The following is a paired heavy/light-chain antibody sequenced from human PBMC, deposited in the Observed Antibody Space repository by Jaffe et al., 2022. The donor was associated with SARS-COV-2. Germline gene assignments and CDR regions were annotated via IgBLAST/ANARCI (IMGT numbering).Heavy chain of an antibody. CDR1: GFIFSNYG. CDR3: AKGRGGAAEFDY. CDR2: ISYDGSTK. D-gene: IGHD3-16*01. Sequence: QVQLVESGGGVVQPGRSLRLSCVASGFIFSNYGMNWVRQAPGKGLGWVAFISYDGSTKYYADSVKGRFTISRDNSKNTLSLQMNSLRVDDAAVYFCAKGRGGAAEFDYWGQGTLVTVSS. V-gene: IGHV3-30*18. J-gene: IGHJ4*02.
Light chain of an antibody. CDR2: ANN. J-gene: IGLJ3*02. Sequence: QSVLTQPPSASGTPGQRVTISCSGSTSNIGSNDVYWFQQLPGTAPKLLIYANNQRPSGVPDRFSGSKSGTSASLAISGLRSEDEADYYCAAWDHSLSAWLFGGGTEVTVL. CDR3: AAWDHSLSAWL. CDR1: TSNIGSND. V-gene: IGLV1-47*01.